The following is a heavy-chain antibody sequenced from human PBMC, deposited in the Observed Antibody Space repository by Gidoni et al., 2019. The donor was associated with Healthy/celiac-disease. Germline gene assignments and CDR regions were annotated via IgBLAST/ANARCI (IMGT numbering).Heavy chain of an antibody. J-gene: IGHJ4*01. CDR3: ANSWRVAGLGPFGY. D-gene: IGHD6-19*01. CDR2: IYWDDDK. Sequence: QITLEESGPTLVKPTQTLPLTCTLSGRSLSTRRVGVGWIRQPPGKALEWLALIYWDDDKRYSPSLKSRLTITKDTSKNQVVLTMTNMDPVDTATYYCANSWRVAGLGPFGYWGQGTLVTVSS. V-gene: IGHV2-5*02. CDR1: GRSLSTRRVG.